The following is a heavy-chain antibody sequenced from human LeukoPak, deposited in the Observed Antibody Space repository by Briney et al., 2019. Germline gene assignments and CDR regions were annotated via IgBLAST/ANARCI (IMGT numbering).Heavy chain of an antibody. V-gene: IGHV1-69*01. Sequence: ASVKVSCKASGGTFSSYAISWVRQAPGLGLEWMGGIIPIFGTANYAQKFQGRVTITADESTSTAYMELSSLRAEDTAVYYCAKQSSSWGIHWGQGTLVTVSS. J-gene: IGHJ4*02. CDR3: AKQSSSWGIH. CDR2: IIPIFGTA. D-gene: IGHD3-16*01. CDR1: GGTFSSYA.